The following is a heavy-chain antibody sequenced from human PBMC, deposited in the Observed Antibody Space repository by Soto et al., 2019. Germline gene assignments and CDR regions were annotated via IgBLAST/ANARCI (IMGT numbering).Heavy chain of an antibody. Sequence: GGSLRLSCAASGFTFSSYVMHWGRQAPGKGLEWVAVIWYDGSNKYYADPVKGRFTISRDNSKNTLYLQMNSLRAEDTAVYYCARGYYYDSSGYLTFDYWGQGTLVTVSS. CDR2: IWYDGSNK. CDR1: GFTFSSYV. D-gene: IGHD3-22*01. V-gene: IGHV3-33*01. J-gene: IGHJ4*02. CDR3: ARGYYYDSSGYLTFDY.